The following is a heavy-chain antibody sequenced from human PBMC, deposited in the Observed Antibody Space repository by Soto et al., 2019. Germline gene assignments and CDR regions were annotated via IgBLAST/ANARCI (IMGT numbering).Heavy chain of an antibody. Sequence: PWETLSLTCTVSGGSVSSCSYYWSWIRQRPGKGLEWIGYMYYSGSTNYNPSLKSRVTISLDTSKNQFSLKLSSVTAADTAVYFCARTRDFWSGNDAFDIWGQGTMVTVSS. V-gene: IGHV4-61*01. CDR2: MYYSGST. D-gene: IGHD3-3*01. CDR1: GGSVSSCSYY. CDR3: ARTRDFWSGNDAFDI. J-gene: IGHJ3*02.